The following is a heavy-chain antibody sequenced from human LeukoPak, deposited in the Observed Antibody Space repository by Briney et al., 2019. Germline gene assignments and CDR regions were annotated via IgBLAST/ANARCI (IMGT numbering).Heavy chain of an antibody. CDR3: AREGTAARVMDY. J-gene: IGHJ4*02. Sequence: SETLSLTCNVSGGTLSSYYWSWIRQPAGKGLEWIGRMHTSGNTNQNPSLKSRVTMSVDTSKNQFSLNVSSVTAADTAVYYCAREGTAARVMDYWGQGTLVTVSS. CDR1: GGTLSSYY. CDR2: MHTSGNT. D-gene: IGHD6-6*01. V-gene: IGHV4-4*07.